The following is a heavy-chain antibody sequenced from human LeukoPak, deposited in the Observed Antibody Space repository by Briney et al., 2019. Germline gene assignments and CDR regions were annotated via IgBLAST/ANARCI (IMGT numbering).Heavy chain of an antibody. CDR3: ARLRVGIAAAGSNHYYMDV. V-gene: IGHV4-59*08. CDR2: IYYSGST. J-gene: IGHJ6*03. Sequence: SETLSLTCTVSGGSISSYYWSWIRQPPGKGLEWIGYIYYSGSTNYNPSLKSRVTISVDTSKNQFSLKLSSATAADTAVYYCARLRVGIAAAGSNHYYMDVWGKGTTVIVSS. D-gene: IGHD6-13*01. CDR1: GGSISSYY.